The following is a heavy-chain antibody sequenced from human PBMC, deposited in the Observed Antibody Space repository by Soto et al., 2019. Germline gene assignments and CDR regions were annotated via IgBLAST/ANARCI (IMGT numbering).Heavy chain of an antibody. D-gene: IGHD3-10*01. CDR3: AREAVLLWFGEWIL. J-gene: IGHJ4*02. CDR2: IYTSGST. V-gene: IGHV4-4*07. Sequence: SETLSLTCTVSGGSISSYYWSWIRQPAGKGLEWIGRIYTSGSTNYNPSLKSRVTMSADTSKNQFSLKLSSVTAADTAVYYCAREAVLLWFGEWILWGQGTLVTVSS. CDR1: GGSISSYY.